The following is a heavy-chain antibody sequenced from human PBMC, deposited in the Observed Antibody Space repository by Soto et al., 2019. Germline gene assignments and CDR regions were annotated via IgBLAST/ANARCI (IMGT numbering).Heavy chain of an antibody. CDR1: GFTFSSYS. D-gene: IGHD3-22*01. J-gene: IGHJ6*02. CDR2: ISSSSYI. CDR3: ARVLYYDSSGYYYYYGMDV. Sequence: GGSLRLSCAASGFTFSSYSMNWVRQAPGKGLEWVSSISSSSYIYYADSVKGRFTISRDNAKNSLYLQMNSLRAEDTAVYYCARVLYYDSSGYYYYYGMDVWGQGTTVTVSS. V-gene: IGHV3-21*01.